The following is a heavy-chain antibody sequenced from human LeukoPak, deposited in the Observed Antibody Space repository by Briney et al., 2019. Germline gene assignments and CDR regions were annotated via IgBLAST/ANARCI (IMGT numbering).Heavy chain of an antibody. CDR1: GYSFTSYW. D-gene: IGHD3-16*02. Sequence: GVPLQSSCHGSGYSFTSYWIGWVRQMPGKRLEWTGIIYPGDSDTRYSPSFQGQVTISADKSISTAYLQWSSLKASDTAMYYCATGDTLRLGELSFMAPFAYWGQGTLVTVSS. J-gene: IGHJ4*02. V-gene: IGHV5-51*01. CDR2: IYPGDSDT. CDR3: ATGDTLRLGELSFMAPFAY.